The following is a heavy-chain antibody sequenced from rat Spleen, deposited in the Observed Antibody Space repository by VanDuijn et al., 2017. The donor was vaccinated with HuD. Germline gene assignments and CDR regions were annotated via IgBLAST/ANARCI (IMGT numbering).Heavy chain of an antibody. CDR3: TTARNVPSYWYFDF. Sequence: EVHLVESGGGLVQPGRSLKLSCAASGFTFSDYNMAWVRQAPKKGLEWVATISTSGSRTYYPDSVKGRFTISRDNAKSSLYLQMDSLRSEDTATYYCTTARNVPSYWYFDFWGPGTMVTVSS. J-gene: IGHJ1*01. V-gene: IGHV5-27*01. D-gene: IGHD1-12*01. CDR1: GFTFSDYN. CDR2: ISTSGSRT.